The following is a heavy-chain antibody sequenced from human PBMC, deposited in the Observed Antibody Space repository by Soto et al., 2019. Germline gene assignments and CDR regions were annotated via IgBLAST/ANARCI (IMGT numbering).Heavy chain of an antibody. V-gene: IGHV1-2*02. Sequence: QVQLVQSGAEVKKPGASVKVSCKASGYTFTGYYMHWVRQAPGQGLEWMGWINPNSGGTNYAQKFQGRVTMTRDTSISTAYMELSRLRSDDTAVYYCARAVTAKENSGWLEYYFDYWGQGTLVTVSS. CDR2: INPNSGGT. D-gene: IGHD6-19*01. J-gene: IGHJ4*02. CDR3: ARAVTAKENSGWLEYYFDY. CDR1: GYTFTGYY.